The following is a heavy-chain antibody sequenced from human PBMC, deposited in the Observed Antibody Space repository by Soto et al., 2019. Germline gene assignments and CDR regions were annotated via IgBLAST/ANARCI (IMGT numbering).Heavy chain of an antibody. CDR3: SRALAARRVGYYYGMDV. Sequence: ASVKVSCKASGYTFTSYGISWVRQAPGQGLEWMGWISAYNGNTNYAQKLQGRVTMTTDTSTSTAYMELRSLRSDDTAVYYCSRALAARRVGYYYGMDVWGQGATVTVSS. V-gene: IGHV1-18*01. D-gene: IGHD6-6*01. CDR2: ISAYNGNT. CDR1: GYTFTSYG. J-gene: IGHJ6*02.